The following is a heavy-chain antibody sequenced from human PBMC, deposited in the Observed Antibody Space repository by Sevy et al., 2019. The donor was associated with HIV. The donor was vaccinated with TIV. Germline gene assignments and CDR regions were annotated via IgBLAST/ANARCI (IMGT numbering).Heavy chain of an antibody. CDR1: GFTFSSYT. V-gene: IGHV3-30-3*01. D-gene: IGHD3-22*01. J-gene: IGHJ4*02. Sequence: GGSLRLSCAASGFTFSSYTMHWVRQTPGKGLEWVAHISYDGSYTSYADSVKGRFTISRDNSKNTLYLQLNSLRTEDTAVSYCEAYFYDTRGYFDYWGQGTLVTVSS. CDR3: EAYFYDTRGYFDY. CDR2: ISYDGSYT.